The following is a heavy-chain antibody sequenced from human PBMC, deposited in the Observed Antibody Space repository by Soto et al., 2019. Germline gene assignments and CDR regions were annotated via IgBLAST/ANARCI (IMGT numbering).Heavy chain of an antibody. CDR2: IGTAGDT. V-gene: IGHV3-13*01. J-gene: IGHJ6*02. D-gene: IGHD3-3*01. CDR1: GFTFSSYD. Sequence: GGSLRLSCAASGFTFSSYDMHWVRQATGKGLEWVSAIGTAGDTYYPGSVKGRFTISRENAKNSLYLQMNSLRAEDTAVYYCARAGATDFWSAPLPYYYGMDVWGQGTTVTVSS. CDR3: ARAGATDFWSAPLPYYYGMDV.